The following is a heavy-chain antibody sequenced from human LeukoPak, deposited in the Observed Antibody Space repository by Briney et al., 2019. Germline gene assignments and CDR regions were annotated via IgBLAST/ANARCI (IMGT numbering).Heavy chain of an antibody. CDR3: ATYDSSGYYYFDY. D-gene: IGHD3-22*01. CDR2: FDPEDGET. CDR1: GYTLTELS. V-gene: IGHV1-24*01. Sequence: ASVKVSCKVSGYTLTELSMHWVRQAPGKGLEWMGGFDPEDGETIYAQKFQGRVTMTEDTSTDTAYMELSSLGSEDTAVYYCATYDSSGYYYFDYWGQGTLVTVSS. J-gene: IGHJ4*02.